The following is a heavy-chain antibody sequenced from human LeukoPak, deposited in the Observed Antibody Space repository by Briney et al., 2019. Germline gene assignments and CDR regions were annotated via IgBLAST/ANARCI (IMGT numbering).Heavy chain of an antibody. CDR3: ARWDYYGRGAFDV. J-gene: IGHJ3*01. V-gene: IGHV3-23*01. CDR1: GLTVSSY. Sequence: GGSLRLSCAASGLTVSSYMSWVRQAPGKGLEWVSALSGSGSNTYFADSVKGRFTISRDNSKNTLYLQMNSLRVEDTAVYYCARWDYYGRGAFDVWGQGTMVTVSS. CDR2: LSGSGSNT. D-gene: IGHD3-10*01.